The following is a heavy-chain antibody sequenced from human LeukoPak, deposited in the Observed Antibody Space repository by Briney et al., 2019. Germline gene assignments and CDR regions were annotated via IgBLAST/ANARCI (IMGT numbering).Heavy chain of an antibody. Sequence: GGSLRLSCAASAFNVSNNYMSWVRQAPGKGLEWVSVIYSGGTTYSADSVTVRCTISRDNSKNTLYLQMNRLRAEDTAVYYCARDGSGYGGYFDLWGQGTLVTVSS. D-gene: IGHD5-12*01. CDR3: ARDGSGYGGYFDL. V-gene: IGHV3-53*01. CDR2: IYSGGTT. J-gene: IGHJ4*02. CDR1: AFNVSNNY.